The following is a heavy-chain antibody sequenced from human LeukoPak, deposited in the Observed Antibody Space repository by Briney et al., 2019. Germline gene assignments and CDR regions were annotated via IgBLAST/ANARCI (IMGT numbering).Heavy chain of an antibody. V-gene: IGHV4-30-4*08. Sequence: SETLSLTCTVSGGSISSGDYYWSWIRQPPGKGLEWIGYIYYSGSTYYNPSLKSRVTISVDTSKNQSSLKLSSVTAADTAVYYCARGGLWSYFDYWGQGTLVTVSS. CDR1: GGSISSGDYY. CDR3: ARGGLWSYFDY. CDR2: IYYSGST. D-gene: IGHD5-18*01. J-gene: IGHJ4*02.